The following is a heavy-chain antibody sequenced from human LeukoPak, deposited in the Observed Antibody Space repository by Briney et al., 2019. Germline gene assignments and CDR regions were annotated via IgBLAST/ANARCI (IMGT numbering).Heavy chain of an antibody. J-gene: IGHJ4*02. CDR1: GGTFSSYT. D-gene: IGHD1-7*01. Sequence: SVKVSCKASGGTFSSYTISWVRQAPGQGLEWMGRIIPILGIANYAQKFQGRVTITADKSTSTAYMELSSLRSEDTAVYYCARVGRGKNYYFDYWGQGTLVTVSS. CDR3: ARVGRGKNYYFDY. V-gene: IGHV1-69*02. CDR2: IIPILGIA.